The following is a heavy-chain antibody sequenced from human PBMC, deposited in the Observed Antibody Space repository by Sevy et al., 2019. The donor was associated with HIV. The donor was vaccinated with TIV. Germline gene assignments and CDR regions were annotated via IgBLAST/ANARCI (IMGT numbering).Heavy chain of an antibody. V-gene: IGHV3-23*01. Sequence: GESLKISCAASGFTFSTYAMTWVRQGPGKGLEWVSSISASGGSTFYADSVKGRFTISRDNSKNTLYLQMNSLRADDTAVYYCAKRNTIWGQGTLVTVSS. CDR1: GFTFSTYA. J-gene: IGHJ4*02. CDR3: AKRNTI. CDR2: ISASGGST.